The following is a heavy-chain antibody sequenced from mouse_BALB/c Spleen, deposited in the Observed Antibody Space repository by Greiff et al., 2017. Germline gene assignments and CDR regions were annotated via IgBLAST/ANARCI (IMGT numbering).Heavy chain of an antibody. D-gene: IGHD2-10*02. V-gene: IGHV5-9-4*01. CDR3: ARREYGNYLDY. J-gene: IGHJ2*01. Sequence: DVHLVESGGGLVKPGGSLKLSCAASGFTFSSYAMSWVRQSPEKRLEWVAEISSGGSYTYYPDTVTGRFTISRDNAKNTLYLEMSSLRSEDTAMYYCARREYGNYLDYWGQGTTLTVSS. CDR2: ISSGGSYT. CDR1: GFTFSSYA.